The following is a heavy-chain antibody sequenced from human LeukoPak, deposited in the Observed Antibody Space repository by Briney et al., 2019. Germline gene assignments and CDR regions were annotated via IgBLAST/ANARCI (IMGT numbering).Heavy chain of an antibody. Sequence: PGGSLRLSCAASGFTFSSYWMSWVRQAPGKGLEWVANIKQDGSEKYYVDSVNGRFTISRDNAKNSLYLQINSLGAEDTAVYYCARLDIVVVVAATGWDAFDIWGQGTMVTVSS. CDR2: IKQDGSEK. CDR3: ARLDIVVVVAATGWDAFDI. V-gene: IGHV3-7*01. J-gene: IGHJ3*02. CDR1: GFTFSSYW. D-gene: IGHD2-15*01.